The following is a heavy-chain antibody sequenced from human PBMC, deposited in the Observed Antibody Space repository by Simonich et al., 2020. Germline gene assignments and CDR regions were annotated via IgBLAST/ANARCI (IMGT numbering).Heavy chain of an antibody. V-gene: IGHV1-2*02. D-gene: IGHD7-27*01. J-gene: IGHJ3*02. CDR1: GYTFTGYY. Sequence: QVQLVQSGAEVKKPGASVKVSCKASGYTFTGYYMPWVRQAPGQGLGWKGWINPNRGGTNYAQKFQGRVTMTRDTSISTAYMELSRLRSDDTAVYYCARGRLTGDKGAFDIWGQGTMVTVSS. CDR3: ARGRLTGDKGAFDI. CDR2: INPNRGGT.